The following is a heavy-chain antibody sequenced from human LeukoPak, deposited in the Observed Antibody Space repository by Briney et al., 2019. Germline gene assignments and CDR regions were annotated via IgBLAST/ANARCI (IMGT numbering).Heavy chain of an antibody. J-gene: IGHJ4*02. CDR1: GFTLSSYA. CDR2: ISDTGNT. V-gene: IGHV3-23*01. CDR3: AKAPVTTCRGAFCYPFDY. D-gene: IGHD2-15*01. Sequence: GGSLRLSCAASGFTLSSYAMSWVRQAPGKGLEWVSAISDTGNTYHADSVKGRFTISRDSSKYTLFLQMNRLRPEDAAVYYCAKAPVTTCRGAFCYPFDYWGLGTLVTVSS.